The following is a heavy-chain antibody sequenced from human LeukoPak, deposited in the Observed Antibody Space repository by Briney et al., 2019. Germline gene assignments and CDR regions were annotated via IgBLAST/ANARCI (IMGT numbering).Heavy chain of an antibody. V-gene: IGHV3-23*01. D-gene: IGHD3-22*01. CDR2: ISGSGGST. CDR3: AKDFETAQARVYDSSGYAFDI. Sequence: PGGSLRLSCATSGFTFSSYAMSWVRQAPGQGLEWVSAISGSGGSTYYADSVKGRFTISRDNSKNTLYPQMNSLRAEDTAVYYCAKDFETAQARVYDSSGYAFDIWGQGTMVTVSS. J-gene: IGHJ3*02. CDR1: GFTFSSYA.